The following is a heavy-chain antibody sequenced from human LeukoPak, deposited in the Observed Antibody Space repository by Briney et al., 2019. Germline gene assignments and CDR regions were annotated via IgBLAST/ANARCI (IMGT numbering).Heavy chain of an antibody. V-gene: IGHV3-72*01. CDR3: TGDWGSSGYVR. J-gene: IGHJ4*02. CDR2: TGNRANSHTT. CDR1: GVISSDLF. Sequence: PGGSLRLSCVVSGVISSDLFMGWVRQAPGKGLEWVGRTGNRANSHTTDYAAPVKGRFTILRDDSKNTLYLQMNSLKTEDTAVYYCTGDWGSSGYVRWGQGALVTVSS. D-gene: IGHD5-12*01.